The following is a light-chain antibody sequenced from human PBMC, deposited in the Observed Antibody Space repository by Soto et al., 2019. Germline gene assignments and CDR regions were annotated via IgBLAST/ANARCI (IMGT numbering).Light chain of an antibody. V-gene: IGKV3-20*01. Sequence: EIVLTQSPGTLSLSPGGRATLSCRASQSVSNSYLAWYQQKPGQAPRLLIYGASGRATGIPDRFSGSGSGTDFTLTISRLEPEDLAGYYCQQYGSSPLYTFGQGTKLEIK. CDR1: QSVSNSY. CDR2: GAS. J-gene: IGKJ2*01. CDR3: QQYGSSPLYT.